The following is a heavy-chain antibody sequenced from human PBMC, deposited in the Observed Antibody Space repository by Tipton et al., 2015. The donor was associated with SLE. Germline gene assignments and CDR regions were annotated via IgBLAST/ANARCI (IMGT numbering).Heavy chain of an antibody. CDR3: ARYDFWSGYPGDY. V-gene: IGHV4-34*01. CDR1: GGSFSGYY. CDR2: INHSGST. J-gene: IGHJ4*02. D-gene: IGHD3-3*01. Sequence: TLSLTCAVCGGSFSGYYWSWIRQPPGKGLEWIGEINHSGSTNYNPSLKSRVTISVDTSKNQFSLKLSSVTAADTAVYYCARYDFWSGYPGDYWGQGTLVTVSS.